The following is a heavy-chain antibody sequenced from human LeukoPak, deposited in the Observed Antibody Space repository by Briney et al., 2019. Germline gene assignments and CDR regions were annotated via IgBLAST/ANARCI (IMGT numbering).Heavy chain of an antibody. CDR2: INKDGSSI. D-gene: IGHD5-18*01. V-gene: IGHV3-74*03. CDR3: ARGYTYGSIDY. CDR1: GFTFSTYS. Sequence: PGGSLRLSCAASGFTFSTYSMDWVRQAPGKGLVWVSRINKDGSSITYADSVKGRFTISRDNAKNTLYLQMNSLRAEDTAVYYCARGYTYGSIDYWGQGTLVTVSS. J-gene: IGHJ4*02.